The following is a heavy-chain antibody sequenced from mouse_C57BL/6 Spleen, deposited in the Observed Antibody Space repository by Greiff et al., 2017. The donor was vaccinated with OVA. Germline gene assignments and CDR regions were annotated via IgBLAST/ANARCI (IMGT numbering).Heavy chain of an antibody. J-gene: IGHJ2*01. CDR2: INYDGSST. Sequence: EVQVVESEGGLVQPGSSMKLSCTASGFTFSDYYMAWVRQVPEKGLEWVANINYDGSSTYYLDSLKSRFIISRDNAKNILYLQMSSLKSEDTATYYCARRTYGSSFDYWGQGTTLTVSS. D-gene: IGHD1-1*01. CDR3: ARRTYGSSFDY. CDR1: GFTFSDYY. V-gene: IGHV5-16*02.